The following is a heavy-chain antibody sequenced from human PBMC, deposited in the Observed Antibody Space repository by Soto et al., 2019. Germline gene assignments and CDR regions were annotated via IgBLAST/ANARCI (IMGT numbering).Heavy chain of an antibody. D-gene: IGHD3-3*01. CDR2: INPNSGNT. CDR3: ARSLSVGDYDFWSD. Sequence: ASVKVSCKASGYTFTSYDINWVRQATGQGLEWMGWINPNSGNTGYAQKFQVRVTMTRNTSISTAYMELSSLRSEDTAVYYCARSLSVGDYDFWSDWGQGTLVTVSS. V-gene: IGHV1-8*01. CDR1: GYTFTSYD. J-gene: IGHJ4*02.